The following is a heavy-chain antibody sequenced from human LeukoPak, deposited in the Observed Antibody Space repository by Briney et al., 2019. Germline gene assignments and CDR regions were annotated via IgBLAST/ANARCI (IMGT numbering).Heavy chain of an antibody. Sequence: ASVKVSCKVSGYTLTKLSMHWVRQAPGKGLEWMGGFDPEDGETIYAQKFQGRVTMTEDTSTDTAYMELSSLRSEDTAVYYCATDQGVAAKVRHFDYWGQGTLVTVSS. CDR3: ATDQGVAAKVRHFDY. V-gene: IGHV1-24*01. D-gene: IGHD2-15*01. CDR2: FDPEDGET. CDR1: GYTLTKLS. J-gene: IGHJ4*02.